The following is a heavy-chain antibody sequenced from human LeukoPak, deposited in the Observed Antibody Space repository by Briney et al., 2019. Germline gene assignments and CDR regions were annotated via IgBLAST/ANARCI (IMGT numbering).Heavy chain of an antibody. D-gene: IGHD6-19*01. CDR3: ARGGVAAKGIYFDY. J-gene: IGHJ4*02. CDR2: ISDSGGRA. V-gene: IGHV3-23*01. Sequence: GGSLRLSCAASGVTFSSYRMNWGRQAPGKGLGWVSGISDSGGRAYYADSVKGRFTISRDNSKNTRYLQMHSLRDEDTGVYYCARGGVAAKGIYFDYWGQGTLVTVSS. CDR1: GVTFSSYR.